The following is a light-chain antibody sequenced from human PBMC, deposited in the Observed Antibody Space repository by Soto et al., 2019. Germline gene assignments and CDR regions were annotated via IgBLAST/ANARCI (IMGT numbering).Light chain of an antibody. CDR3: QQYSNWPPLYT. CDR2: DAS. V-gene: IGKV3-15*01. J-gene: IGKJ2*01. Sequence: EIVMTQSPATLSVSPGERATLSCRASQSVSSYLDWYQQKPGLPPRLLIYDASTRATGIPDRFSGSGSGTDFTLTISSLQSADFAVCYCQQYSNWPPLYTFGRGTKLQIK. CDR1: QSVSSY.